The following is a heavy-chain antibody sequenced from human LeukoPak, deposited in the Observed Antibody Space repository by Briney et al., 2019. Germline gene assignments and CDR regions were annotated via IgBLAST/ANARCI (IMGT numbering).Heavy chain of an antibody. Sequence: GGSLRLSCAASGFTFSSYGMHWVRQAPGKGLEWVAVISYDGSNKYYADSVKGRFTISRDNSKNTLYLQMNSLRAEDTAVYYCECYDSSGYPDYWGQGTLVTVSS. V-gene: IGHV3-30*03. J-gene: IGHJ4*02. D-gene: IGHD3-22*01. CDR1: GFTFSSYG. CDR2: ISYDGSNK. CDR3: ECYDSSGYPDY.